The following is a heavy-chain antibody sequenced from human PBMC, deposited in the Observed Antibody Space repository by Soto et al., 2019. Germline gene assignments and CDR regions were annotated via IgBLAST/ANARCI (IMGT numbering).Heavy chain of an antibody. CDR1: GGSISSGGYS. V-gene: IGHV4-30-2*01. D-gene: IGHD2-2*01. Sequence: SETLSLTCAVSGGSISSGGYSWSWILHPPGKGLEWIGYIYHSVSTYYNPSLKSRVTISVDRSKNQFSLKLSSVTAADTAVYYCARYCISTSCATYYFDYWGQGTLVTVSS. CDR2: IYHSVST. CDR3: ARYCISTSCATYYFDY. J-gene: IGHJ4*02.